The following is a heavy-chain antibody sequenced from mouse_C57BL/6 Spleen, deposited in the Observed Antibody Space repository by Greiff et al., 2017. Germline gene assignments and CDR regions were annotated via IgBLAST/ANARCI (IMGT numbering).Heavy chain of an antibody. D-gene: IGHD1-1*01. CDR3: ARNSGGSSSWYFDV. CDR2: IWTGGGT. V-gene: IGHV2-9-1*01. CDR1: GFSLTSYA. Sequence: VQLVESGPGLVAPSQSLSITCTVSGFSLTSYAISWVRQPPGKGLEWLGVIWTGGGTNYNSALKSRLSISKDNSKSQVFLKMNSLQTDDTARYYWARNSGGSSSWYFDVWGTGTTVTVSS. J-gene: IGHJ1*03.